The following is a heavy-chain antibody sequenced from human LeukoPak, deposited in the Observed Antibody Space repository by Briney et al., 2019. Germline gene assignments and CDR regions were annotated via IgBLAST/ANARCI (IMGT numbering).Heavy chain of an antibody. V-gene: IGHV1-69*06. CDR3: ARDLRYTDSSSYRYAFDI. CDR1: GGTFSSYA. J-gene: IGHJ3*02. CDR2: IIPIFGTA. Sequence: SVKVSCKASGGTFSSYAISWVRQAPGQGLEWMGGIIPIFGTANYAQKFQGRVTITADKSTSTAYMELSSLRSEDTAVYYCARDLRYTDSSSYRYAFDIWGQGTMVTVSS. D-gene: IGHD3-22*01.